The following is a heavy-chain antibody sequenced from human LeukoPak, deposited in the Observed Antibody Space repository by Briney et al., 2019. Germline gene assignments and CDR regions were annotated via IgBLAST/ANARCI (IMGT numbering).Heavy chain of an antibody. CDR1: GCTFTSYY. D-gene: IGHD5-12*01. Sequence: GASVKVSCKASGCTFTSYYMHWVRQAPGQGLEWMGIINPSGGSTNYAQKFQGRVTMTRDTSTSTVYMELSSLRSEDTAVYYCARVVYIVATFDYWGQGTLVTVSS. CDR2: INPSGGST. J-gene: IGHJ4*02. CDR3: ARVVYIVATFDY. V-gene: IGHV1-46*01.